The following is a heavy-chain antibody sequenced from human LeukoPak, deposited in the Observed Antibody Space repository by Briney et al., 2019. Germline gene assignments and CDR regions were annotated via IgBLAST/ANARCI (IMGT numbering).Heavy chain of an antibody. Sequence: GGSLRLSCAASGFTFSSYWMNWDRQAPGKGLEWVASINHNGNVNYYVDSVKGRFTISRDKPKNSLYLQMSNLRGEDTAVYFCARGGGLDVWGQGATVTVSS. V-gene: IGHV3-7*03. D-gene: IGHD3-16*01. J-gene: IGHJ6*02. CDR1: GFTFSSYW. CDR2: INHNGNVN. CDR3: ARGGGLDV.